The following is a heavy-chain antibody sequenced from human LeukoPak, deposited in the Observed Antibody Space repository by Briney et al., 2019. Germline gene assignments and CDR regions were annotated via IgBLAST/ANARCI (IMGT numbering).Heavy chain of an antibody. Sequence: GSLRLSCAASGFSFSTYSMNWVRQAPGKGLVWVSYISSGSITIYYADSVKGRFTISRDNAKKSMYLQMNSLRAEDTAVYYRARSYYTGLSSPFDYWGQGTLVTVSS. CDR1: GFSFSTYS. J-gene: IGHJ4*02. CDR3: ARSYYTGLSSPFDY. D-gene: IGHD3-10*01. V-gene: IGHV3-48*01. CDR2: ISSGSITI.